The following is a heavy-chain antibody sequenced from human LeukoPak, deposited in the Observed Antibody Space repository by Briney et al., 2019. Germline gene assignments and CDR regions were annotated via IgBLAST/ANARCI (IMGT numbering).Heavy chain of an antibody. CDR2: ISAYNVNT. CDR3: ARDRWRLDDSSGFYSFDY. Sequence: ASVKVSCKSSGFAFTSYGFSWVRQAPGQGLEWMGWISAYNVNTNYAQKLQDRVTMTTDTSTNTAYMELRSLRSDDTAVYYCARDRWRLDDSSGFYSFDYWGRGTLVTVSS. CDR1: GFAFTSYG. D-gene: IGHD3-22*01. V-gene: IGHV1-18*01. J-gene: IGHJ4*02.